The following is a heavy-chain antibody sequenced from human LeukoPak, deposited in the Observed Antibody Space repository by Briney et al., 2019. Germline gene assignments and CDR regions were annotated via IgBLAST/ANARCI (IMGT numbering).Heavy chain of an antibody. CDR2: IIPILGIA. V-gene: IGHV1-69*04. J-gene: IGHJ3*02. CDR1: GGTFSSYT. CDR3: ARDSGPAAYHDAFDI. Sequence: ASVKASCKASGGTFSSYTISWVRQAPGQGLEWMGRIIPILGIANYAQKFQGRVTITADKSTSTAYMELSSLRSEDTAVYYCARDSGPAAYHDAFDIWGQGTMVTVSS. D-gene: IGHD2-2*01.